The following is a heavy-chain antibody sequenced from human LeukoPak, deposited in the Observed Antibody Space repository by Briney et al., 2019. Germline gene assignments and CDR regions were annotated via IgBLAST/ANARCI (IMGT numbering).Heavy chain of an antibody. CDR3: ARQFGGSYGY. CDR1: GFTFSSYA. Sequence: GGSLRLSCAASGFTFSSYAMNWVRQAPGRGLEWVSSITTGSDIYYADSVKGRFTISRDNAKNSLYLDMNSLGAEDTAVYYYARQFGGSYGYWGQGTLVTVSS. V-gene: IGHV3-21*01. J-gene: IGHJ4*02. CDR2: ITTGSDI. D-gene: IGHD1-26*01.